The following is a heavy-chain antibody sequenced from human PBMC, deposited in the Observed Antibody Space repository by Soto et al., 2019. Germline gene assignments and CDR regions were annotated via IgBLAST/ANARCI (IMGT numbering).Heavy chain of an antibody. CDR2: IIPIFGTA. D-gene: IGHD5-18*01. CDR1: GGTFSSYA. CDR3: ARADTAMGLYYYYYGMDV. Sequence: QVQLVQSGAEVKKPGSSVKVSCKASGGTFSSYAISWVRQAPGQGLEWMGGIIPIFGTANYAQKFQGRVTITADKYTSTAYMELSSLRSEDTAVYYCARADTAMGLYYYYYGMDVWGQGTTVTVSS. J-gene: IGHJ6*02. V-gene: IGHV1-69*06.